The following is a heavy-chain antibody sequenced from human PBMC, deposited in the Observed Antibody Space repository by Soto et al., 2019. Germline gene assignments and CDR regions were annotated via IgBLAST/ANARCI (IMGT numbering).Heavy chain of an antibody. CDR2: ISSSGSTI. CDR3: ARDVLDYYDSTTGFDY. V-gene: IGHV3-48*03. CDR1: GFTISSYE. D-gene: IGHD3-22*01. J-gene: IGHJ4*02. Sequence: GGSLRLSCAASGFTISSYEMNWVRQAPGKGLEWVSYISSSGSTIYYADSVKGRFTISRDNAKNSLYLQMNSLRAEDTAVYYCARDVLDYYDSTTGFDYWGQGTLVTVSS.